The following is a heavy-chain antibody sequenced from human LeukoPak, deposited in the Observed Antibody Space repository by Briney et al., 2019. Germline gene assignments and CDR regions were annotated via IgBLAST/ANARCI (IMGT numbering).Heavy chain of an antibody. CDR2: IGGSSGKT. J-gene: IGHJ5*02. D-gene: IGHD3-10*01. Sequence: GGSLRLSCSASGFTFSSYAMHWVRQAPGKGLEWVSGIGGSSGKTFYADSVKGRFTISRDNSKNTLYLQMNTLRAEDTAVYFCANRPYQYVSGSPSWFDPWGQGTLVTVSS. CDR1: GFTFSSYA. CDR3: ANRPYQYVSGSPSWFDP. V-gene: IGHV3-23*01.